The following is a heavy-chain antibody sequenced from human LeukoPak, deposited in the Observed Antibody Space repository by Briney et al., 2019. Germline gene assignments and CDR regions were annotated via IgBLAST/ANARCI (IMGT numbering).Heavy chain of an antibody. V-gene: IGHV4-39*07. CDR3: ARAGRDGYSPASDSFDI. J-gene: IGHJ3*02. Sequence: SETLSLTCTVSGASITTTLYYWVWARQSPGKGLEWIGSFYYGGITYYHPSLKSRVSVSVDTSRSQFSLKLISVTAADTAVYYCARAGRDGYSPASDSFDIWGQGKTVTVSS. CDR1: GASITTTLYY. CDR2: FYYGGIT. D-gene: IGHD5-24*01.